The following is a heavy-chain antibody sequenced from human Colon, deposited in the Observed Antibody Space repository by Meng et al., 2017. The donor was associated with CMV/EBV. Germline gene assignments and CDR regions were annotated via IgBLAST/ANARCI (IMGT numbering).Heavy chain of an antibody. V-gene: IGHV3-11*01. CDR3: ARGGTITMIVVVRPLDV. J-gene: IGHJ6*02. CDR1: GFTFSDYY. Sequence: GESLKISCAASGFTFSDYYMSWIRQAPGKGLEWVSYISSSGSTIYYADSVKGRFTISRDNAKNSLYLKMNSLRAEDTAVYYCARGGTITMIVVVRPLDVWGQGTTVTVSS. CDR2: ISSSGSTI. D-gene: IGHD3-22*01.